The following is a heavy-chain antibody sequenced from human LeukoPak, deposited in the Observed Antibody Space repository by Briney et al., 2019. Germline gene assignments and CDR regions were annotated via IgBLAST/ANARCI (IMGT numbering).Heavy chain of an antibody. CDR2: IIPIFGTA. CDR3: ARAMYGGYAPGDSRLDY. V-gene: IGHV1-69*13. CDR1: GGTFSSYA. D-gene: IGHD2-15*01. Sequence: ASVKVSCKASGGTFSSYAISWVRQAPGQGPEWMGGIIPIFGTANYTQKFQGRVTITADESTTTAYMGLSSLKSEDTAMYYCARAMYGGYAPGDSRLDYWGQGTLVTVSS. J-gene: IGHJ4*02.